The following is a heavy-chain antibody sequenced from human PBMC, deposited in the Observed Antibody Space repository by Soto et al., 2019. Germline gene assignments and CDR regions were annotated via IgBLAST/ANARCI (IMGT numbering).Heavy chain of an antibody. D-gene: IGHD3-16*01. CDR3: VKDVSPGGADV. CDR2: IYWGSNKI. Sequence: EVQLVESGGGLVQPGRSLRLSCVASGFTSHDYAMHWVRQTPGKGLEWVSGIYWGSNKIDYADSVKGRFTIDRDNAQHSLFLQMNSLSADDTALYYCVKDVSPGGADVLVQGTTVTVSS. CDR1: GFTSHDYA. V-gene: IGHV3-9*02. J-gene: IGHJ6*02.